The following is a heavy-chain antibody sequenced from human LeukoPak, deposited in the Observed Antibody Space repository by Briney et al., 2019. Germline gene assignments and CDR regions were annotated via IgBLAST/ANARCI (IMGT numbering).Heavy chain of an antibody. J-gene: IGHJ4*02. CDR2: IYHSGST. Sequence: PSETLSLTCTVSGYSISSGYYWGWIRQPPGKGLEWIGSIYHSGSTYYNPSLKSRVTISVDTSKNQFSLKLSSVTAADTAVYYCASFRGPVAGISPPFDYWGQGTLVTVSS. CDR1: GYSISSGYY. CDR3: ASFRGPVAGISPPFDY. V-gene: IGHV4-38-2*02. D-gene: IGHD6-19*01.